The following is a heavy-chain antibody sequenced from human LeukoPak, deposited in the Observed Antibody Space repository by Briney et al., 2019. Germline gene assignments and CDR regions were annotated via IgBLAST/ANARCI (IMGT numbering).Heavy chain of an antibody. Sequence: GGSLRLSCAASGFTFSSYWMSWVRQAPGKGLEWVANIKQDGSEKYYVDSVKGRFTISRDNAKNSLYLQMNSLRAEDTAVHYCARESVAPTIVDFDYWGQGTLVTVSS. D-gene: IGHD1-26*01. V-gene: IGHV3-7*01. CDR3: ARESVAPTIVDFDY. CDR1: GFTFSSYW. CDR2: IKQDGSEK. J-gene: IGHJ4*02.